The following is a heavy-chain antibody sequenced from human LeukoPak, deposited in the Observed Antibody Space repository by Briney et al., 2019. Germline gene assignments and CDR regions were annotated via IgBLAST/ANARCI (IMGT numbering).Heavy chain of an antibody. D-gene: IGHD3-16*02. V-gene: IGHV3-23*01. CDR2: SSGSGGST. CDR3: AKPIMITFGGVIGHDAFDI. Sequence: PGGSLRLSCAASGFTFSSYAMSWVRQAPWKGLEWVSASSGSGGSTYYADSVKGRFTISRDNSKNTLYLQMNSLRAEDTAVYYCAKPIMITFGGVIGHDAFDIWGQGTMVTVSS. J-gene: IGHJ3*02. CDR1: GFTFSSYA.